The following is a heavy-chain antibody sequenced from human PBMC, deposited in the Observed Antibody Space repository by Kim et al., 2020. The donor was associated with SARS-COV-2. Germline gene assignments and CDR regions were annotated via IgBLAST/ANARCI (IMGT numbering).Heavy chain of an antibody. CDR3: AKCHAGGSYASDY. CDR1: GFTFSSYG. D-gene: IGHD1-26*01. V-gene: IGHV3-33*06. CDR2: IWYDGSNK. Sequence: GGSLRLSCAASGFTFSSYGMHWVRQAPGKGLEWVAVIWYDGSNKYYADSVKGRFTISRDNSKNTLYLQMNSLRAEDTAVYYCAKCHAGGSYASDYWGQGTLVTVSS. J-gene: IGHJ4*02.